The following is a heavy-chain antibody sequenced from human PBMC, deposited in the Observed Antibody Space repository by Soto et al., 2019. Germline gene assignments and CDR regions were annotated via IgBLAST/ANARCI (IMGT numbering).Heavy chain of an antibody. D-gene: IGHD3-3*01. CDR3: ATQRYYDFWSGPRAFDY. V-gene: IGHV1-69*06. Sequence: WASVKVSCKASGGTFSSYAISWVRQAPGQGLEWMGGIIPIFGTANYAQKFQGRVTITADKSTSTAYMELSSLRSEDTAVYYCATQRYYDFWSGPRAFDYWGQGTLVTVS. CDR2: IIPIFGTA. CDR1: GGTFSSYA. J-gene: IGHJ4*02.